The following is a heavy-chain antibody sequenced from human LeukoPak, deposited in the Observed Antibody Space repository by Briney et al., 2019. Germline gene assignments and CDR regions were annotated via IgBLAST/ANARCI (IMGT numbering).Heavy chain of an antibody. CDR2: ISSSSSYI. V-gene: IGHV3-21*01. Sequence: GGSLRLSCAASGFTFSSYSMNWVRQAPGKGLEWVSSISSSSSYIYYADSVKGRFTISRDNAKNSLYLQMNSLRAEDTAVYYCAKDWTPTVKAAYNWFDPWGQGTLVTVSS. J-gene: IGHJ5*02. CDR1: GFTFSSYS. D-gene: IGHD4-17*01. CDR3: AKDWTPTVKAAYNWFDP.